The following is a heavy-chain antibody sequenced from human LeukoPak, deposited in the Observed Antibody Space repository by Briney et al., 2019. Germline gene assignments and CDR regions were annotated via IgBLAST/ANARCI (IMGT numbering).Heavy chain of an antibody. CDR2: IYAGGST. Sequence: GGSLRLSCAASGFTFSSYAMSWVCQAPGKGLEWVSIIYAGGSTYYADSVKGRFTISRDSSNNTLFLQMSNLRADDSGLYYCATDIRSSPLGFWGHGTLVTVSS. CDR3: ATDIRSSPLGF. D-gene: IGHD3-9*01. J-gene: IGHJ4*01. V-gene: IGHV3-66*01. CDR1: GFTFSSYA.